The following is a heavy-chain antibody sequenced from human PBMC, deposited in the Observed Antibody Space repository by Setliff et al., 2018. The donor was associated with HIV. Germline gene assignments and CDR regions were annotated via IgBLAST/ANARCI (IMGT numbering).Heavy chain of an antibody. CDR3: TMAPRLESTYGVDV. D-gene: IGHD3-3*01. Sequence: PGESLKISCKGSGYSFTSFWIGWVRQMPGKGLEWMGIIYPSDSDTRYSPSFQGQVTISADKSINTAYLQWSSLKASDTAIYYCTMAPRLESTYGVDVWGQGTTVTVSS. V-gene: IGHV5-51*01. J-gene: IGHJ6*02. CDR1: GYSFTSFW. CDR2: IYPSDSDT.